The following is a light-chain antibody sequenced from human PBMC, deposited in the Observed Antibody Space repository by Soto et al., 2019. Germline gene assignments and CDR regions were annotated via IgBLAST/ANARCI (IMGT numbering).Light chain of an antibody. Sequence: QSVLTQPPSVSGAPGQRVTISCTGSSSNIGAGYDVHWYQQLPGTAPKLLIYGNINRPSGVPDRFSVSKSGTSASLAITGLQAEDEADYYFQSYDSSLSGWVFGGGTKLTVL. J-gene: IGLJ3*02. CDR1: SSNIGAGYD. CDR3: QSYDSSLSGWV. V-gene: IGLV1-40*01. CDR2: GNI.